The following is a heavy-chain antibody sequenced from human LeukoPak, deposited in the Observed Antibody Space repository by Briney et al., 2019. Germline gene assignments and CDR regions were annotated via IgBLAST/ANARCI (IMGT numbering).Heavy chain of an antibody. Sequence: PGRSLRLSRAASGFTFSKYGVHWVRQAPGKGLEWVAVISDAGSEKYYADSVKGRFTISRDNSKNTVYLQMNSLRPEDTAVYYCAKNSGRDGYNDYFDYWGQGTLVTVSS. V-gene: IGHV3-30*18. D-gene: IGHD5-24*01. CDR3: AKNSGRDGYNDYFDY. J-gene: IGHJ4*02. CDR2: ISDAGSEK. CDR1: GFTFSKYG.